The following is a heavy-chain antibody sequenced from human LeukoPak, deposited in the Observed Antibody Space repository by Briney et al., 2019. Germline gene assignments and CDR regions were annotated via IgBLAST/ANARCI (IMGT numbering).Heavy chain of an antibody. D-gene: IGHD6-19*01. CDR2: MNPISGNT. CDR1: GYTFTNYD. CDR3: ARGYKPGYSSGWSIFDY. V-gene: IGHV1-8*01. J-gene: IGHJ4*02. Sequence: ASVKVSCKASGYTFTNYDINWVRQATGQGLEWMGWMNPISGNTGYAQKFQGRVTMTRNTSISTAYMELSSLRSEDTAVYYCARGYKPGYSSGWSIFDYWGQGTLVTVSS.